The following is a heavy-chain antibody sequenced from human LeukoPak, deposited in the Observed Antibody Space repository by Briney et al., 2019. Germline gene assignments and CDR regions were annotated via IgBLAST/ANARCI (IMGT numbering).Heavy chain of an antibody. V-gene: IGHV3-21*01. J-gene: IGHJ4*02. D-gene: IGHD3-10*01. CDR2: ISSSSSYI. CDR1: GFTFSSYS. Sequence: GGSLRLSCAASGFTFSSYSMNWVRQAPGKGLEWVSSISSSSSYIYYADSVKGRLTISRDNAKNSLYLQMNSLRAEDTAVYYCARDLVTMVRGLLYWGQGTLVTVSS. CDR3: ARDLVTMVRGLLY.